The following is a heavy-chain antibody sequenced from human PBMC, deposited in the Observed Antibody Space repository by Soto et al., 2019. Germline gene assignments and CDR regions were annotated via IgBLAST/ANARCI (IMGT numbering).Heavy chain of an antibody. CDR2: IIPIFGTA. Sequence: GASVKVSCKASGGTFSSYAISWVRQAPGQGLEWMGGIIPIFGTANYAQKFQGRVTITADESTSTAYMELSSLRSEDTAVYYCARGVVIYLNWFDPWGQGTLVTVSS. D-gene: IGHD3-3*01. V-gene: IGHV1-69*13. CDR3: ARGVVIYLNWFDP. J-gene: IGHJ5*02. CDR1: GGTFSSYA.